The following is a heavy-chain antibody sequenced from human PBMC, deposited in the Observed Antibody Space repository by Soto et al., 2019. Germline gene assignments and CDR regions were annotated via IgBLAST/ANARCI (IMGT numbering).Heavy chain of an antibody. J-gene: IGHJ4*02. CDR1: GGTFSSYA. CDR3: ARERGYSGYDYRPPYYYFDY. Sequence: SVKVSCKASGGTFSSYAISWVRQAPGQGLEWMGGIIPIFGTANYAQKFQGRVTITADESTSTAYMELSSLRSEDTAVYYCARERGYSGYDYRPPYYYFDYWGQGTLVTSPQ. D-gene: IGHD5-12*01. V-gene: IGHV1-69*13. CDR2: IIPIFGTA.